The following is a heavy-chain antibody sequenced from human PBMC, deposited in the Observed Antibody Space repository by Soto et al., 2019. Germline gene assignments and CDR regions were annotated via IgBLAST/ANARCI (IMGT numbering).Heavy chain of an antibody. CDR1: GGSLSGFP. J-gene: IGHJ4*02. CDR3: ARVSNEYGGNGAFDY. D-gene: IGHD4-17*01. Sequence: PSETLSLTCSVSGGSLSGFPWIWIRQPPGKGLEWVGYISHTGRSNYNPSLKSRLTISLDMSRNQFSLQLTSVTAADTALYYCARVSNEYGGNGAFDYWGLGTLVTVSS. CDR2: ISHTGRS. V-gene: IGHV4-59*01.